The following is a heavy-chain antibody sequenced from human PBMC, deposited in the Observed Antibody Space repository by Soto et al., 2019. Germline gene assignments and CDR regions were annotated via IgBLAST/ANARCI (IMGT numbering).Heavy chain of an antibody. V-gene: IGHV3-30-3*01. J-gene: IGHJ4*02. CDR1: GFTFSSYA. CDR2: ISNDGHNT. CDR3: ARGSEKWLVVRLDY. Sequence: SLRLSCAASGFTFSSYAMHWVRRAPGKGLEWVAVISNDGHNTYYTNSVKGRFTISRDNSKNTVYLQVTSLRPEDTAVYYCARGSEKWLVVRLDYWGQGTPVTVSS. D-gene: IGHD6-19*01.